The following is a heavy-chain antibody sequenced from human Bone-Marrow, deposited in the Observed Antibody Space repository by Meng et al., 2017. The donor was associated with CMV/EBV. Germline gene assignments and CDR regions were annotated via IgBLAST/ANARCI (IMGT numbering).Heavy chain of an antibody. CDR3: ARGAHDPYCSSTSCHAAYYYYGMDV. J-gene: IGHJ6*02. CDR2: IYPGDSDT. Sequence: GESLKISCKGSGYSFTSYWIGWVRQMPGKGLEWMGIIYPGDSDTRYSPSFQGQVTISADKSISTAYLQWSSLKASDTAMYYCARGAHDPYCSSTSCHAAYYYYGMDVWGQGTTVTVSS. V-gene: IGHV5-51*01. CDR1: GYSFTSYW. D-gene: IGHD2-2*01.